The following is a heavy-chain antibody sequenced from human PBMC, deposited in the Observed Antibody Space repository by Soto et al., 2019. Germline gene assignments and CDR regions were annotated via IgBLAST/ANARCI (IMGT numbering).Heavy chain of an antibody. Sequence: QVQLVQSGAEVKKPGSSVKVSCKASGGTFGSYAISRVRQAPGQGLEWMGGIIPIFGTANYAQKFQGRVTITADESTSTAYMELSSLRSEDTAVYYCARESRYCSGGSCYFLPGIDYWGQGTLVTVSS. CDR2: IIPIFGTA. V-gene: IGHV1-69*12. J-gene: IGHJ4*02. CDR1: GGTFGSYA. D-gene: IGHD2-15*01. CDR3: ARESRYCSGGSCYFLPGIDY.